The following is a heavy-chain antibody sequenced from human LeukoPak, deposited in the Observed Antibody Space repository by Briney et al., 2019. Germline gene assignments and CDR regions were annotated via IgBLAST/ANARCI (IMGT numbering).Heavy chain of an antibody. CDR2: ISSSGSTI. D-gene: IGHD2-21*01. V-gene: IGHV3-48*03. J-gene: IGHJ6*04. Sequence: GGSLRLSCAASGFTFTGYEMNWVRQAPGKGLAWVSYISSSGSTIYYADSVKGRFTISRDNAKNSPYLQMNSLRAEDTAVYYCARGDGGYYYGMDVWGKGTTVTVSS. CDR1: GFTFTGYE. CDR3: ARGDGGYYYGMDV.